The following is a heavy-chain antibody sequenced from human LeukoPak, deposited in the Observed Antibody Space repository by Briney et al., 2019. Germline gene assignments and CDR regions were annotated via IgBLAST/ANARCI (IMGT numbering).Heavy chain of an antibody. CDR2: INSSSTI. V-gene: IGHV3-69-1*01. D-gene: IGHD6-19*01. CDR1: GFTFSDYY. J-gene: IGHJ4*02. CDR3: ARVEVAVAIDY. Sequence: GGSLRLSCAASGFTFSDYYMNWVRQAPGKGLEWVSSINSSSTIYYADSVKGRFTISRDNAKNSLYLQMNSLRAEDTAVYYCARVEVAVAIDYWGQGTLVTVSS.